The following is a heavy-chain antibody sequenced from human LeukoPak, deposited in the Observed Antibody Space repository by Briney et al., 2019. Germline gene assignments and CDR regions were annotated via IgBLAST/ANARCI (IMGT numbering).Heavy chain of an antibody. CDR3: ARGKEWEPIHYYYMDV. D-gene: IGHD1-26*01. V-gene: IGHV4-4*07. Sequence: PSETLSLTCTVSGGPISSYYWSGIRQPAGKALEWIGRIYTSGSNNYNPSLKSRVTISVDTSKNQFSLKLSSVTAADTAVYYCARGKEWEPIHYYYMDVWGKGTAVTVSS. J-gene: IGHJ6*03. CDR2: IYTSGSN. CDR1: GGPISSYY.